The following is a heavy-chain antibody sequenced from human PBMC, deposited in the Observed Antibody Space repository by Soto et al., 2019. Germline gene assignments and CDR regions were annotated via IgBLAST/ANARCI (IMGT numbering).Heavy chain of an antibody. CDR1: GFTFSSYW. V-gene: IGHV3-74*01. J-gene: IGHJ3*02. Sequence: EVQLVESGGGLVQPGGSLRLSCAASGFTFSSYWMHWVRQAPGKGLVWVSRINSDGSSTSYADSVKGRFTISRDNAKNTLYLQMNSLRAEDTAVYYCARDRGTYGENDAFDIWGQGTMVTVSS. CDR2: INSDGSST. D-gene: IGHD3-16*01. CDR3: ARDRGTYGENDAFDI.